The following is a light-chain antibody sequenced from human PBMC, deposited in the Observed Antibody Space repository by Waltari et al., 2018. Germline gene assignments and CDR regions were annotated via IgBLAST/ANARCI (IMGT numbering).Light chain of an antibody. V-gene: IGLV2-14*03. Sequence: QSALTQPASVSGSPGQSITISCTGTSSDVRGHTSVPWYQQHPGKAPRLMLYDVITRPSGVSTRFSGSKSGNTASLTISGLQAEDEADYYCSSYTSTSTRYLFGTGTKVTVL. CDR3: SSYTSTSTRYL. CDR1: SSDVRGHTS. J-gene: IGLJ1*01. CDR2: DVI.